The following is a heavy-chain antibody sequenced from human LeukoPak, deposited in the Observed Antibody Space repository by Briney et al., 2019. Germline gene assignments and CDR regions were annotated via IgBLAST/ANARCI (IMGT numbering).Heavy chain of an antibody. CDR1: GFTFSSYG. J-gene: IGHJ4*02. CDR2: ISYDGSNK. Sequence: GGSLRLSCAASGFTFSSYGMHWVRQAPGKGLEWVAVISYDGSNKYYADSVKGRFTISRDNSKSTLYLQMNSLRAEDTAVYYCVTNGVLGGYYFDYWGQGTLVTVSS. V-gene: IGHV3-30*03. D-gene: IGHD2-8*01. CDR3: VTNGVLGGYYFDY.